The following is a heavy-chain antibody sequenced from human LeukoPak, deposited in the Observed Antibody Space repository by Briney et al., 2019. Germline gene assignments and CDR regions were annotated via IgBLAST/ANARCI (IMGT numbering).Heavy chain of an antibody. CDR2: ISVYNGNT. CDR1: GYTFTSYG. D-gene: IGHD3-22*01. J-gene: IGHJ4*02. V-gene: IGHV1-18*01. Sequence: ASVKVSCKASGYTFTSYGISWVRQAPGQGLEWMGWISVYNGNTHYAQKLQGRVTMTTDTSTSTAYMELRSLRSDDTAVYYCARATPANYYDSSGYYPYYFDYWGQGTLVTVSS. CDR3: ARATPANYYDSSGYYPYYFDY.